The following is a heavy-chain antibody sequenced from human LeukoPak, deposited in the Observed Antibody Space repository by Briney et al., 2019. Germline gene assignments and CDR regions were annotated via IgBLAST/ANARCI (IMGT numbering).Heavy chain of an antibody. Sequence: SETLSLTCTVSGASISSSSYYWGWIRQPPGKGLEWIGSIYYSGSTYYNPSLKSRVTISVDTSKNQFSLKLNSVTAADTAVYYCARIYYYYYYMDVWGKGTTVTVSS. CDR2: IYYSGST. CDR3: ARIYYYYYYMDV. V-gene: IGHV4-39*07. J-gene: IGHJ6*03. CDR1: GASISSSSYY.